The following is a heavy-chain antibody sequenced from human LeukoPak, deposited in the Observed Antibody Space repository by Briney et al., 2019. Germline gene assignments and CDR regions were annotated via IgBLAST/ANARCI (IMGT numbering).Heavy chain of an antibody. D-gene: IGHD3-16*02. J-gene: IGHJ4*02. V-gene: IGHV3-64*01. CDR2: ITSNGGRT. Sequence: TGGSLRLSCAASGFTFSSYSMLWVRQAPGKGLEYVSAITSNGGRTYYANSVKGRFTISRDNSKNTLYLQMGSLRAEDMAVYYCARWGGRYPFDYWGQGTLVTVSS. CDR3: ARWGGRYPFDY. CDR1: GFTFSSYS.